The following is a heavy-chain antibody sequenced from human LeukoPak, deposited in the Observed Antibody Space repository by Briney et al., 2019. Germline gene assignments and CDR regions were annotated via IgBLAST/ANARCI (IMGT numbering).Heavy chain of an antibody. CDR2: IHHSGST. CDR3: ARHRDIVVVPAAIIRASPRWFDP. D-gene: IGHD2-2*02. Sequence: SETLSLTCAVSGYSISSGYYWGWIRQPPGKVLEWIQHIHHSGSTYYNPSLTRPVTISVDTSKNHSSLKLSSVTAPDKAVYYCARHRDIVVVPAAIIRASPRWFDPWGQGTLVTVSS. J-gene: IGHJ5*02. CDR1: GYSISSGYY. V-gene: IGHV4-38-2*01.